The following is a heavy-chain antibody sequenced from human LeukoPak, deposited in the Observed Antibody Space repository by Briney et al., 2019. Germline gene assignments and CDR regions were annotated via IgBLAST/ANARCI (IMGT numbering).Heavy chain of an antibody. Sequence: WASVKVSCKASGGTFSSYAISWVRQAPGQGLEWMGRIIPILGIANYAQKFQGRVTITADKSTSTAYMELSSLRSEDTAVYYCARGYYCSGGSCGWFDPWGQGTLVTVSS. CDR3: ARGYYCSGGSCGWFDP. J-gene: IGHJ5*02. V-gene: IGHV1-69*04. CDR1: GGTFSSYA. CDR2: IIPILGIA. D-gene: IGHD2-15*01.